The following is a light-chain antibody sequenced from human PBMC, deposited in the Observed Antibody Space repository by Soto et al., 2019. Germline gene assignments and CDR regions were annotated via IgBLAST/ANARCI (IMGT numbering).Light chain of an antibody. V-gene: IGKV1-39*01. CDR2: AAS. CDR3: QQSFTTASIT. J-gene: IGKJ5*01. Sequence: DLQMTQSPSSLSASVGDRVTITCRASQSISRNLNWYHHKPGKAPKLLIYAASSLQNGVPSRFRGGGSGTEFTLSISSLQPEDFGTYYCQQSFTTASITFGQGTRLEIK. CDR1: QSISRN.